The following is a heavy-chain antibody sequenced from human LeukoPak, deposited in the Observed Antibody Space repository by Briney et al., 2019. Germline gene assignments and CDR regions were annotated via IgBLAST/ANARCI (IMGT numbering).Heavy chain of an antibody. D-gene: IGHD3-10*02. CDR1: GGSTSSYY. CDR3: ARTTSAYVFDY. J-gene: IGHJ4*02. V-gene: IGHV4-59*01. CDR2: IFHGGIT. Sequence: SETLSLTCSVSGGSTSSYYWSWIRQAPGKGLEWIGYIFHGGITNYNPSLKSRVTISVDTSMNQFSLKLVSVTAADTAVYYCARTTSAYVFDYWGQGTLVTVSS.